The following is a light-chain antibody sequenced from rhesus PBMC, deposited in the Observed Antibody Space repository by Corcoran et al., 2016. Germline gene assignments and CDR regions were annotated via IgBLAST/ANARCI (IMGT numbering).Light chain of an antibody. CDR1: QSVGRY. J-gene: IGKJ1*01. Sequence: ETVVTQSPATLSLSPGERATLSCRASQSVGRYLAWYQQKPGQAPRLLIYGASSGATGIPDRFSGSGSGTDFTLTISSLEPEDVGVYDCQQSSNLGTFGQGTKVEIK. CDR2: GAS. CDR3: QQSSNLGT. V-gene: IGKV3-24*04.